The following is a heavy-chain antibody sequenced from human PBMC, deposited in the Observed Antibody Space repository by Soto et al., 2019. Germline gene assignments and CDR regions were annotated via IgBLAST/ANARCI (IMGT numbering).Heavy chain of an antibody. Sequence: GSLRLSCAASGFTFSSYAMSWVRQAPGKGLEWVSAISGSGGSTYYADSVKGRFTISRDNSKNTLYLQMNSLRAEDTAVYYCAKEGRGYDYVWGSYRRPYYFDYWGQGTLVTVSS. CDR3: AKEGRGYDYVWGSYRRPYYFDY. CDR1: GFTFSSYA. J-gene: IGHJ4*02. V-gene: IGHV3-23*01. CDR2: ISGSGGST. D-gene: IGHD3-16*02.